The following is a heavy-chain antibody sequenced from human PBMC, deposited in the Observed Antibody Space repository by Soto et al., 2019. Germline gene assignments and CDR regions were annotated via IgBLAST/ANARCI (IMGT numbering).Heavy chain of an antibody. CDR3: ARKYLPYYGSGSPYGMDV. J-gene: IGHJ6*02. Sequence: QVQLQQWGAGLLKPSETLSLTCGVYGGSFSGYYWSWIRQPPGKGLEWIGEVNHSGSTNYNPSLKSRVTISVDTSKNQFSLKLSSVTAADTALYYCARKYLPYYGSGSPYGMDVWGQGTTVTVSS. D-gene: IGHD3-10*01. CDR1: GGSFSGYY. V-gene: IGHV4-34*01. CDR2: VNHSGST.